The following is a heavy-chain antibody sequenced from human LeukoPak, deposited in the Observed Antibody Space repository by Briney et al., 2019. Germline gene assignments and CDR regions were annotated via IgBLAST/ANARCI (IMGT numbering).Heavy chain of an antibody. CDR1: GYTFTSYY. Sequence: ASVKVSCKASGYTFTSYYMHWVRQAPGQGLEWMGIINPSGGSTSYAQKFQGRVTMTTDTSTSTVYMELSSLRSEDTAVYYCASSDIAVALFDYWGQGTLVTVSS. J-gene: IGHJ4*02. CDR2: INPSGGST. CDR3: ASSDIAVALFDY. V-gene: IGHV1-46*01. D-gene: IGHD6-19*01.